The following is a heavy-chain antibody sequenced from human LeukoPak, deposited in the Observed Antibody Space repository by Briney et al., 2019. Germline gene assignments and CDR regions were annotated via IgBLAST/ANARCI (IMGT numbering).Heavy chain of an antibody. CDR2: ISWNSGSI. CDR1: GFTFDDCA. V-gene: IGHV3-9*01. J-gene: IGHJ6*03. CDR3: AKDTSYGGDTYYMDV. Sequence: GGSLRLSCAASGFTFDDCAMHWVRQAPGKGLEWVSGISWNSGSIGYADSVKGRFTISRDNAKNSLYLQMNSLRAEDTALYYCAKDTSYGGDTYYMDVWGKGTTVTVSS. D-gene: IGHD3-16*01.